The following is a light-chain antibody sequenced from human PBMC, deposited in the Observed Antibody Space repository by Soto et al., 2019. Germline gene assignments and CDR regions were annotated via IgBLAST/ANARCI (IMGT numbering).Light chain of an antibody. Sequence: DNQVTQSRSSMSASVGDRVTITCLASQSVSTYLDWYQQRPGKAPRLLIYDASSLQSGVPARFSGSGSGTDFTLTISSLQPEDFAVYYCQHRFSSPWTFGQGTKVDIK. V-gene: IGKV1-39*01. CDR2: DAS. CDR3: QHRFSSPWT. J-gene: IGKJ1*01. CDR1: QSVSTY.